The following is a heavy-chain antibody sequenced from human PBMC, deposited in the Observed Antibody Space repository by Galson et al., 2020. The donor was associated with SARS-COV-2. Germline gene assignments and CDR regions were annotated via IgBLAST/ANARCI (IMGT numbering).Heavy chain of an antibody. Sequence: ASETLSLTCAVSGGSIRTSHWWTWVRQSPTKGLEWMGEIYQSGTTHYNPSLKGRVTLSIDKSKNHFSLTLTSVTAADTAIYYCARLQGFSSGLYYFDDWGRGTLVIVSS. D-gene: IGHD6-19*01. CDR2: IYQSGTT. CDR3: ARLQGFSSGLYYFDD. CDR1: GGSIRTSHW. J-gene: IGHJ4*02. V-gene: IGHV4-4*02.